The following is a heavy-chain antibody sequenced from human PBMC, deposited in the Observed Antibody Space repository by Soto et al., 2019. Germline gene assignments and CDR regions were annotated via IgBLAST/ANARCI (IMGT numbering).Heavy chain of an antibody. CDR2: IYYSGST. Sequence: SETLSLTCTVSGGSIRSGGYYWSWVRQSPRRGLEWIGNIYYSGSTYYNPSLKSRLTKSVDTSKNQFSLNLSSVTAADTAVYYCARDRLMATAGTARHYFGLDVWGQGTTVTVSS. J-gene: IGHJ6*02. CDR1: GGSIRSGGYY. CDR3: ARDRLMATAGTARHYFGLDV. D-gene: IGHD5-18*01. V-gene: IGHV4-31*03.